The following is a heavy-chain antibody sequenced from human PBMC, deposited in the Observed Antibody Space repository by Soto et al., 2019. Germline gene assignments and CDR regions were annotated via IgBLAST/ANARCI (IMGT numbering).Heavy chain of an antibody. CDR3: AASIFYYGMDV. Sequence: CKGSGYTFTNYWIGWVRQMPGKGPEWMGIIYPGDSDTKYNPSFQGQVTISADKSITTTYLQWSSLRASDTAIYYCAASIFYYGMDVWGQGTTVTVSS. CDR1: GYTFTNYW. J-gene: IGHJ6*02. V-gene: IGHV5-51*01. CDR2: IYPGDSDT.